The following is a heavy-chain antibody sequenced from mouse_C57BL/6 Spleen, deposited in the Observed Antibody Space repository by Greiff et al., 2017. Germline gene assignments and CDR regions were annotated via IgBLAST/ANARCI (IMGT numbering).Heavy chain of an antibody. CDR1: GYTFTDYE. Sequence: VQLQQSGAELVRPGASVTLSCKASGYTFTDYEMHWVKQTPVHGLEWIGAIDPETGGPAYNPKFKGKAILTADKSSSTAYMELRSLTSEDSAVYYCTRRRVFAYWGQGTLVTVAA. V-gene: IGHV1-15*01. CDR2: IDPETGGP. CDR3: TRRRVFAY. J-gene: IGHJ3*01.